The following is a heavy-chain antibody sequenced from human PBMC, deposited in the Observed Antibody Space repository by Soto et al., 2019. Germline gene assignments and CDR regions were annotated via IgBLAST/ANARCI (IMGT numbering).Heavy chain of an antibody. Sequence: SETLFLSFSLSGCSISWDCWSWIRVAPGKGVEWVGWMCYGWGTNDDPAIKSRVTISVDTSKNQSSLQLSSVTAADTAVYYSASVSYYDRSGYSPPSYYYYGMDVWGQGTTVTVSS. J-gene: IGHJ6*02. CDR2: MCYGWGT. CDR1: GCSISWDC. V-gene: IGHV4-59*01. CDR3: ASVSYYDRSGYSPPSYYYYGMDV. D-gene: IGHD3-22*01.